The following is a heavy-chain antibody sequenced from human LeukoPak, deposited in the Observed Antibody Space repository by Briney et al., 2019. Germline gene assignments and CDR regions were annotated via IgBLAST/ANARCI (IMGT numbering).Heavy chain of an antibody. Sequence: GGSLRLSCAASGFTFSSYWMSWVRQAPGKGLEWVANIKQDGSEKYYVDSVKGRFTISRDSAKNSLYLQVNSLRAEDTAVYYCASTTISPVGGMDVWGQGATVTVSS. CDR3: ASTTISPVGGMDV. CDR2: IKQDGSEK. CDR1: GFTFSSYW. D-gene: IGHD2/OR15-2a*01. J-gene: IGHJ6*02. V-gene: IGHV3-7*05.